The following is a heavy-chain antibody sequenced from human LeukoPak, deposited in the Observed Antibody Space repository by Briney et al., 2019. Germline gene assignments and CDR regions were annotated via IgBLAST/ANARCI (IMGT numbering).Heavy chain of an antibody. CDR3: ANRDCSSTSCYSADY. Sequence: GGSLRLSCTGSGFNFIEYGINWVRQAPGKGLEWVAFIRWDGKYTYYGDSVKGRFTISRDTSKNTVLLQMNSLTSEDTALYHCANRDCSSTSCYSADYWGQGTLVTVSS. CDR2: IRWDGKYT. CDR1: GFNFIEYG. J-gene: IGHJ4*02. V-gene: IGHV3-30*02. D-gene: IGHD2-2*02.